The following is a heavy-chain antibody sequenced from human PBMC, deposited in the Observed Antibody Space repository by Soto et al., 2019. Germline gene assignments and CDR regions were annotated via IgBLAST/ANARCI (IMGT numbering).Heavy chain of an antibody. Sequence: ESGGGLVQPGGSLRLSCAASGFTFSSYWMSWVRQAPGKGLEWVANIKQDGSEKYYVDSVKGRFTISRDNAKNSLYLQMNSLRAEDTAVYYCARDGGGYCSGGSCYRDAFDIWGQGTMVTVSS. CDR3: ARDGGGYCSGGSCYRDAFDI. CDR2: IKQDGSEK. CDR1: GFTFSSYW. V-gene: IGHV3-7*01. J-gene: IGHJ3*02. D-gene: IGHD2-15*01.